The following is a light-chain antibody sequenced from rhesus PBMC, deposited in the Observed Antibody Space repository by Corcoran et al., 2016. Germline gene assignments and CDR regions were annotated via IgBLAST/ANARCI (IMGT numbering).Light chain of an antibody. CDR1: NIGNED. CDR3: QVWDSNTNHYI. V-gene: IGLV3-36*02. CDR2: EDT. J-gene: IGLJ1*01. Sequence: SYELTQPRSVSVSQGQTATITCGGDNIGNEDVNWYHQKPAQAPVLVIYEDTERPSGIPDRLSGSKSGNTAALTISGVEAGDEADYYCQVWDSNTNHYIFGGGTRLTVL.